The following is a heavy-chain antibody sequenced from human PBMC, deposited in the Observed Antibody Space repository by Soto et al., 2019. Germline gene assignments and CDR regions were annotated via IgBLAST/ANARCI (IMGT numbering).Heavy chain of an antibody. CDR3: ARSVAVPGAHIDY. CDR1: GGSISGSY. J-gene: IGHJ4*02. CDR2: VYYTGST. V-gene: IGHV4-59*01. D-gene: IGHD6-19*01. Sequence: KPSETLSLTCSASGGSISGSYWSWIRQSPGKGLEWLGYVYYTGSTNYSPSLRSRVSISVDTSKNEFSLGLSSVTAADTAVYFCARSVAVPGAHIDYWGQGTQVTVSS.